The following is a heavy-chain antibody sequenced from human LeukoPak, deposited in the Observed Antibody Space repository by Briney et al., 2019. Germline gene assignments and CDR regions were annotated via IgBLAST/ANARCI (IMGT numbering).Heavy chain of an antibody. J-gene: IGHJ2*01. D-gene: IGHD4-17*01. CDR3: ARGPNSPATAYWYFDL. CDR2: INAGNGNT. CDR1: GYTFTSYA. V-gene: IGHV1-3*03. Sequence: ASVKVSCKASGYTFTSYAMHWVRQAPGQRLEWMGWINAGNGNTKYSQEFQGRVTITRDTSASTAYMELSSLKSEDMAVYYCARGPNSPATAYWYFDLWGRGTLVTVSS.